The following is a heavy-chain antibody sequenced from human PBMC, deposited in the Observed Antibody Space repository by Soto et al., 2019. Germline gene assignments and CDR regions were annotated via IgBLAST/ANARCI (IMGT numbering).Heavy chain of an antibody. CDR1: GFSLSTSGVG. J-gene: IGHJ5*02. CDR2: IYWDDDK. D-gene: IGHD3-9*01. V-gene: IGHV2-5*02. CDR3: AQSYYDILTGNWFDP. Sequence: QITLKESGPTLVKPTQTLTLTCTFSGFSLSTSGVGVGWIRQPPGKALEWLALIYWDDDKRYSPSLKSRLTITKDTSKNQVVLTMTNMDPVDTATYYCAQSYYDILTGNWFDPWGQGTLVTVSS.